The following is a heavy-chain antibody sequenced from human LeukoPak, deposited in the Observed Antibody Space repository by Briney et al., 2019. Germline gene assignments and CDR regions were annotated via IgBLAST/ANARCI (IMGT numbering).Heavy chain of an antibody. CDR3: ARDRSGGYNWFDP. J-gene: IGHJ5*02. D-gene: IGHD2-15*01. CDR1: GGSISSYY. V-gene: IGHV4-59*01. CDR2: IYYSGST. Sequence: SETLSLTCTVSGGSISSYYWSWIRQPPGKGLEWIGYIYYSGSTNYNPSLKSRVTISVDTSKNQFSLKLSSVTAADTAIYYCARDRSGGYNWFDPWGQGTLVTASS.